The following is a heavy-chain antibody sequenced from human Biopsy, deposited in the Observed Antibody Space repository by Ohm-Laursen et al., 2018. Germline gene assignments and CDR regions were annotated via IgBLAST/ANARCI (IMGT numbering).Heavy chain of an antibody. V-gene: IGHV4-59*08. CDR3: ARRGSGGRSFDH. CDR1: GGSISSFY. J-gene: IGHJ4*02. Sequence: GTLSLTCSVSGGSISSFYWTWIRQPPGKGPEWIGDISDSGSTNYKPSLKSRVIISVDTSKNHFSLNLSSVTAADTAVYYCARRGSGGRSFDHWGQGTLVTVSS. CDR2: ISDSGST. D-gene: IGHD2-15*01.